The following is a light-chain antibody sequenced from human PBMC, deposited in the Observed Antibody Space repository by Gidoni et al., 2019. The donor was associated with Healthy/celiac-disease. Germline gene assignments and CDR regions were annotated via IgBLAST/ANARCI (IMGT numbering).Light chain of an antibody. V-gene: IGKV3-11*01. CDR1: QSVSSY. CDR2: DAA. CDR3: QQRSNWHRA. J-gene: IGKJ3*01. Sequence: EIVLTQSPATLSLSPGERATLSCRASQSVSSYLSWYQQKPGQAPRLLIYDAANRATGIPARFSGSGSGTDFTRTISSREPEDFAVYYCQQRSNWHRAFGPXTKVDIK.